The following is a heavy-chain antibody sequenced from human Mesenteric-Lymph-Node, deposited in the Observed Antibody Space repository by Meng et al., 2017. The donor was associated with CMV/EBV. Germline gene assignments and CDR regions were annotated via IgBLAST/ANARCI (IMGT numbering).Heavy chain of an antibody. V-gene: IGHV4-61*01. Sequence: SETLSLTCTVSGGSVSSGSYYWSWIRQPPGKGLEWIGYIYYSGSTNYNPSLKSRVTISVDTSKNQFSLKLSSVIAADTAVYYCARVLGAIIVVPADLDYWGQGTLVTVSS. CDR2: IYYSGST. J-gene: IGHJ4*02. D-gene: IGHD2-2*01. CDR3: ARVLGAIIVVPADLDY. CDR1: GGSVSSGSYY.